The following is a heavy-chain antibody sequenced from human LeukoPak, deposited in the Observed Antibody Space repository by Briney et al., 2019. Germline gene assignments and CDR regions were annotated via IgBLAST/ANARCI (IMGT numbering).Heavy chain of an antibody. D-gene: IGHD6-13*01. CDR1: GFTLRNYW. J-gene: IGHJ4*02. CDR2: IDSDGTST. V-gene: IGHV3-74*01. Sequence: GGSLRLSCVASGFTLRNYWMHWVRQVPGKGLVWVARIDSDGTSTSHADSVKGRFTISRDQANNTLYLQMNTLRDEDTAVYYCARGPRYSFYWGQGTLVSVSS. CDR3: ARGPRYSFY.